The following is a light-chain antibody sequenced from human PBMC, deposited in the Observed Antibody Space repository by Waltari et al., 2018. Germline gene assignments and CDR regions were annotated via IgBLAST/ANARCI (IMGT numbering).Light chain of an antibody. Sequence: DIQLTQSPSSLSASVGDRVTITCLASQAITNYLNWYQQRPGKAPKLLIHDASKLETGVPSRFSGSLSGTVFTLTISNLQPEDVGTYFCQRYDNLPIFAFGPGTKVDI. V-gene: IGKV1-33*01. J-gene: IGKJ3*01. CDR1: QAITNY. CDR2: DAS. CDR3: QRYDNLPIFA.